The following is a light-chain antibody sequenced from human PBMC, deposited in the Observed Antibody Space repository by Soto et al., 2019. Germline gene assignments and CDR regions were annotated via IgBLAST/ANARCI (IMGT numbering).Light chain of an antibody. Sequence: DIQMTQSPSSLSPGVGAPVXRRCRASQSISHYLSWYQQKPGKAPKLLIYAAYTLQSGVPSRFSGSGSGTDFTLTISSLQPEDFATYSCQQSYDMPWTFGRGTKVDIK. J-gene: IGKJ1*01. CDR2: AAY. V-gene: IGKV1-39*01. CDR1: QSISHY. CDR3: QQSYDMPWT.